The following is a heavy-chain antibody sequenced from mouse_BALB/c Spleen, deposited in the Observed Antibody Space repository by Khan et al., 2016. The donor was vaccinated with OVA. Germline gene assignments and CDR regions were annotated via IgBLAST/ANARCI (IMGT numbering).Heavy chain of an antibody. V-gene: IGHV3-2*02. Sequence: EVKLEESGPGLVKPSQSLSLTCTVTGYSITSGYAWNWIRQFPGNKLEWMGYISYSGVTSYTPSLKSRISITRDTSKNQFFLQLNSVTTEDTATCYCARGNYYGYYFDYWGQGTTLTVSS. CDR1: GYSITSGYA. D-gene: IGHD1-1*01. CDR3: ARGNYYGYYFDY. J-gene: IGHJ2*01. CDR2: ISYSGVT.